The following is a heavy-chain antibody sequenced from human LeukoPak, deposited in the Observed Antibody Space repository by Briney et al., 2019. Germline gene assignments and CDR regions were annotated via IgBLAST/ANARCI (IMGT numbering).Heavy chain of an antibody. CDR3: ARDLKYITSSSNWLDP. D-gene: IGHD6-6*01. Sequence: PGGSLRLSCAVSGFLFSSYSMNWVRQVPGKGLEWVSSISSSSTYIYYADSVKGRFTISRDNAKSSLYLQMNSLRAEDTAVYYCARDLKYITSSSNWLDPWGQGTLVTVSS. V-gene: IGHV3-21*01. CDR2: ISSSSTYI. J-gene: IGHJ5*02. CDR1: GFLFSSYS.